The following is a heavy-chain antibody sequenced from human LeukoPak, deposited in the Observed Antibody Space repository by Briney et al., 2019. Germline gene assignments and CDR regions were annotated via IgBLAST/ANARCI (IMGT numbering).Heavy chain of an antibody. V-gene: IGHV1-69*13. CDR1: GGTFSSYA. CDR3: AGTYYYDSSGQDAFDI. J-gene: IGHJ3*02. CDR2: IIPIFGTA. Sequence: ASVKVSCKASGGTFSSYAISWVRQAPGQGLEWMGGIIPIFGTANYAQKFQGRVTITADESTSTAYMELSSPRSEDTAVYYCAGTYYYDSSGQDAFDIWGQGTMVTVSS. D-gene: IGHD3-22*01.